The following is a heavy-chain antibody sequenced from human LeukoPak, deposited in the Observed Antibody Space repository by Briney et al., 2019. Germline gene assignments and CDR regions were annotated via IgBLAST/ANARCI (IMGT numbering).Heavy chain of an antibody. J-gene: IGHJ4*02. CDR2: ISSSSYI. D-gene: IGHD1-14*01. CDR3: ARTTIMDYFDY. V-gene: IGHV3-21*01. Sequence: GGLRLSCAASGFTFSSYSMNWVRQAPGKGLEWVSSISSSSYIYYADSVKGRFTISRDNARNSLYLQMNSLRAEDTAVYYCARTTIMDYFDYWGQGTLVTVSS. CDR1: GFTFSSYS.